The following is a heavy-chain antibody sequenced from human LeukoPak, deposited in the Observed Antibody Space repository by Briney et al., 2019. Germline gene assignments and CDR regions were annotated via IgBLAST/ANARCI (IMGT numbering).Heavy chain of an antibody. V-gene: IGHV3-48*01. Sequence: GGSLRLSCAASGFTFSDYSMNWVRQAPGKGLEWVSYISSSGSTMYYAGSVKGRFTISRDNAKNSLYLQMNSLRAEDTAVYYCASSNPRIAAAGRSFDPWGQGTLVTVSS. D-gene: IGHD6-13*01. CDR3: ASSNPRIAAAGRSFDP. CDR1: GFTFSDYS. J-gene: IGHJ5*02. CDR2: ISSSGSTM.